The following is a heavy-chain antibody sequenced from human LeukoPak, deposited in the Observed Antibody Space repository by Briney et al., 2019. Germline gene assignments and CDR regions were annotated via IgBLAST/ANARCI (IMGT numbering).Heavy chain of an antibody. CDR1: AGSVSTISHF. CDR2: LSDTGTT. CDR3: ARPDHTGRSHAWFDP. D-gene: IGHD1-14*01. Sequence: SETLSLTCTVSAGSVSTISHFWDWVRQPPGKGLEWIVSLSDTGTTYYNPSLESRVTMSVDTSKNQFSLKLSSVTAADTAVYYCARPDHTGRSHAWFDPWGQGTLVTVSS. J-gene: IGHJ5*02. V-gene: IGHV4-39*01.